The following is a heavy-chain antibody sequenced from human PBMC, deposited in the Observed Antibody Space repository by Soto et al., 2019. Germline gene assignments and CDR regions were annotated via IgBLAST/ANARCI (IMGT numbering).Heavy chain of an antibody. CDR1: GFSFSTYD. Sequence: GGSLRLSCVASGFSFSTYDTHWIRQVTGNGLEWVAAIGTAGDTHYAGSVKGRFTISRENAKDSLYLQMNSLRAGDTAVYYCARDPSGWGLDVWGQGTTVTVSS. CDR2: IGTAGDT. CDR3: ARDPSGWGLDV. V-gene: IGHV3-13*04. D-gene: IGHD6-19*01. J-gene: IGHJ6*02.